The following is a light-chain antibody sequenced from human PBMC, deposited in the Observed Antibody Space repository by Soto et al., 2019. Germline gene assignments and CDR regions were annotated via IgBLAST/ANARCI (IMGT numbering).Light chain of an antibody. CDR1: SSNIGNND. Sequence: QSVLTQPPSVSEAPRQRVTISCSGSSSNIGNNDVNWYQQLPGKAPKLLIYYDDLLPSGVSDRFSGSKSGTSASLAISGLQSDDEADYYCAAWDDSLNGLVFGGGTKLTVL. J-gene: IGLJ2*01. CDR2: YDD. V-gene: IGLV1-36*01. CDR3: AAWDDSLNGLV.